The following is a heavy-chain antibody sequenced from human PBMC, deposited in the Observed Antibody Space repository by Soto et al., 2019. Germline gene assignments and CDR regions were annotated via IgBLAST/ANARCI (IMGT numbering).Heavy chain of an antibody. D-gene: IGHD3-10*01. Sequence: QVHLVQSGAEVKKPGASVKVSCKASGYTFTSYGITWVRQAPGQGLEWMGWISAHNGNTDYAQKLQGRVIVTRDTSTSTAYMELRNLISDDTAVYYCARGRYGEYWGQGALVTVSS. CDR3: ARGRYGEY. J-gene: IGHJ4*02. V-gene: IGHV1-18*01. CDR2: ISAHNGNT. CDR1: GYTFTSYG.